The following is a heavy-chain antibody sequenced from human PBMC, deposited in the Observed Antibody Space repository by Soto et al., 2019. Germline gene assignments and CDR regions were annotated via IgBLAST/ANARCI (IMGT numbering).Heavy chain of an antibody. J-gene: IGHJ4*02. V-gene: IGHV3-33*01. CDR1: GFDISTYG. CDR2: IWYDGSNQ. Sequence: PGGSLRLSCEASGFDISTYGLHWVRQAPGKGLEWLAFIWYDGSNQHYAASVKGRFTISRDNSRNTLYLQMNNLRADDTAVYFCARAVSSATYYDCIGYWGRGTLATVFS. CDR3: ARAVSSATYYDCIGY. D-gene: IGHD1-26*01.